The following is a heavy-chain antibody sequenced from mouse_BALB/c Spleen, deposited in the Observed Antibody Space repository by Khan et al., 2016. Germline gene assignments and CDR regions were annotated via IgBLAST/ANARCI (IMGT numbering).Heavy chain of an antibody. V-gene: IGHV2-2*02. J-gene: IGHJ2*01. CDR1: GFSLTSYS. Sequence: QVQLKESGPGLVQPSQSLSITCTVSGFSLTSYSIHWVRQSPGKGLEWLGVIWSGGSTDSNAAFISRLSISKDNSKSQVFFKMNSLQANDTAMYYCARVGILYFDYWGQGTTLTVSS. CDR2: IWSGGST. CDR3: ARVGILYFDY.